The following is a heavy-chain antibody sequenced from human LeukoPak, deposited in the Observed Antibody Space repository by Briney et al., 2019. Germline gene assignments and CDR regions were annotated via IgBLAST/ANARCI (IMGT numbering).Heavy chain of an antibody. CDR2: IYHSGST. Sequence: PSETLSLTCAVSGGSISSGGYSWSWIRQPPGKGLEWIGYIYHSGSTYYNPSLKSRVTMSVDTSKNQFSLKLSSVTAADTAVYYCARDLSGYCSSTSCYGAPSYMDVWGKGTTVTVSS. V-gene: IGHV4-30-2*01. CDR3: ARDLSGYCSSTSCYGAPSYMDV. J-gene: IGHJ6*03. D-gene: IGHD2-2*01. CDR1: GGSISSGGYS.